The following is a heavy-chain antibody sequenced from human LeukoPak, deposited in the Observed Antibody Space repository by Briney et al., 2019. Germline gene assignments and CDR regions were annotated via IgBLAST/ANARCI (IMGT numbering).Heavy chain of an antibody. Sequence: GGSLRLSCATSGFTFSNYGMHWVRQAPGKGLEWVAVVSYEGKSQYYADSVKGRFTISRDNAKNSLYLQMNSLRAEDTAVYYCARDYAGYCSGATCHFDSWGQGTLVTVSS. J-gene: IGHJ4*02. CDR3: ARDYAGYCSGATCHFDS. CDR2: VSYEGKSQ. V-gene: IGHV3-30*03. CDR1: GFTFSNYG. D-gene: IGHD2-2*03.